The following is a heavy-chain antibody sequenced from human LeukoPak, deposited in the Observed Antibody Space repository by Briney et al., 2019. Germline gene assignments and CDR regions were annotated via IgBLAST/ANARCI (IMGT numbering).Heavy chain of an antibody. CDR2: TYYSGST. Sequence: SETLSLTCTVSGGSISSGDYYWSWIRQPPGKGLEWIGYTYYSGSTYYNPSLKSRVTISVDTSKNQFSLKLSSVTAADTAVYYCARALISLRFLEWLSDWFDPWGQGTLVTVSS. CDR1: GGSISSGDYY. V-gene: IGHV4-30-4*08. J-gene: IGHJ5*02. D-gene: IGHD3-3*01. CDR3: ARALISLRFLEWLSDWFDP.